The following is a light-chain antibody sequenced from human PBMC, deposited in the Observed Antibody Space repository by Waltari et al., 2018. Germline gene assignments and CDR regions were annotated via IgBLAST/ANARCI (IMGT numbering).Light chain of an antibody. CDR3: QKYGTLPAT. CDR1: QSVRRT. Sequence: DIVLTQSPCTLSVSPGARATLSCRASQSVRRTLAWYQQKPGQAPRLLIYDASTRATGVPDRFSGSGFGTDFSLTISRLEPEDFAVYYCQKYGTLPATFGQGTKVEIK. CDR2: DAS. V-gene: IGKV3-20*01. J-gene: IGKJ1*01.